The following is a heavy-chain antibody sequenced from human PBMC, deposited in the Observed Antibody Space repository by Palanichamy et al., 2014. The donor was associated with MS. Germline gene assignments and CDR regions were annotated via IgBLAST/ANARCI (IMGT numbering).Heavy chain of an antibody. CDR3: AKDQMDN. CDR2: IGGSGVHT. V-gene: IGHV3-23*01. CDR1: GFSFSSYA. Sequence: EVQLLESGGGLVQPGGSLRLSCTASGFSFSSYAMTWVRQAPGKGLEWVSSIGGSGVHTYYADSVKGRFTISRDNSKNTLYLQMSSLRADDAAVYFCAKDQMDNWGQGTLVTVSS. J-gene: IGHJ4*02.